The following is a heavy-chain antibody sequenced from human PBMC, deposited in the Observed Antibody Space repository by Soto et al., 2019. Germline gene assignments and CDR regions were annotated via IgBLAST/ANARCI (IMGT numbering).Heavy chain of an antibody. Sequence: QVQLVQSGAEVKKPGASVKVSCKASGYTFTSYAMHWVRQAPGQRLEWMGWINAGNGNTKYSQKFQGRVTITRHTSESTAYMELSSLRSEDTGVYYCATTDIFGVVIGYFQHLGQGTLVTVSS. D-gene: IGHD3-3*01. CDR2: INAGNGNT. CDR3: ATTDIFGVVIGYFQH. J-gene: IGHJ1*01. CDR1: GYTFTSYA. V-gene: IGHV1-3*01.